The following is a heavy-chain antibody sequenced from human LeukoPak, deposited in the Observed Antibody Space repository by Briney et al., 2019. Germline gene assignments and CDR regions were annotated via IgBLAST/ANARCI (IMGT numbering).Heavy chain of an antibody. V-gene: IGHV4-59*08. CDR3: ARLGLYDGYTHDS. Sequence: PSETLSLTCSVSGAYVTGTYWSWVRQTPGKGLEWIAYTYYGGTTEYKPSLKSRATISVDTSKNHFSLDLWSVTAAATAVYFCARLGLYDGYTHDSWGQGTLVTVSS. J-gene: IGHJ4*02. CDR1: GAYVTGTY. D-gene: IGHD5-24*01. CDR2: TYYGGTT.